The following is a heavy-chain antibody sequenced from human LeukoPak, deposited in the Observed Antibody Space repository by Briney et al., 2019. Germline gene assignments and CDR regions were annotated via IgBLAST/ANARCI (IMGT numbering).Heavy chain of an antibody. CDR2: IKQDGSEK. V-gene: IGHV3-7*01. Sequence: GGSLRLSCAASGFTFSSYWMHWVRQAPGKGLEWVANIKQDGSEKYYVDSVKGRFTISRDNAKNSLYLQMNSLRAEDTAVYYCGRVGAYYGSGSYSDYWGQGTLVTVSS. CDR3: GRVGAYYGSGSYSDY. D-gene: IGHD3-10*01. CDR1: GFTFSSYW. J-gene: IGHJ4*02.